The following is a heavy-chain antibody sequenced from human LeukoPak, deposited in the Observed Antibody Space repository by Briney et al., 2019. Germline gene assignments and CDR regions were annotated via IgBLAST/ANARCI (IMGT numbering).Heavy chain of an antibody. V-gene: IGHV3-53*01. D-gene: IGHD1-1*01. J-gene: IGHJ3*02. CDR1: GFTFSSNF. CDR2: TYSGGST. CDR3: ARGHNWNDRGAFDI. Sequence: TGGSLRLSCAASGFTFSSNFMSWVRQAPGKGLEWVSSTYSGGSTYYADSVKGRFTISRDSSKNTLYLQMSSLRAEDTAVYYCARGHNWNDRGAFDIWGQGTMVTVSS.